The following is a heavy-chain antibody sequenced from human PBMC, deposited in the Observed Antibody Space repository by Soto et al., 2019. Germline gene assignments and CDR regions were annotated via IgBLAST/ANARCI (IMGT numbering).Heavy chain of an antibody. D-gene: IGHD6-13*01. V-gene: IGHV1-18*01. CDR3: ARSKYTTTWSGGLDY. Sequence: GASVKVSCKASGYTFTNYDINWVRQAPGQGLEWMGWISADTGDTNYALKLQGRVTMATDTSTSTAYMQLRTLRSDDTAVYYCARSKYTTTWSGGLDYWGQGTLVTVSS. J-gene: IGHJ4*02. CDR1: GYTFTNYD. CDR2: ISADTGDT.